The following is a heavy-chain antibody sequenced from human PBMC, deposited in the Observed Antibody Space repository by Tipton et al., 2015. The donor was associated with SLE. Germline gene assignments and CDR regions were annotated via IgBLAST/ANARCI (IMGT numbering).Heavy chain of an antibody. J-gene: IGHJ1*01. CDR1: GFTFGDNP. CDR3: TRIGYCSSTGCLPEEN. CDR2: IRIKEYGGTT. V-gene: IGHV3-49*03. D-gene: IGHD2-2*03. Sequence: SLRLSCKTSGFTFGDNPMSWFRQAPGQGLEWVGVIRIKEYGGTTHYAASVEGRFTISRDDSKSIAYLQMDSLKTEDTAMYYCTRIGYCSSTGCLPEENWGQGTLVTVSS.